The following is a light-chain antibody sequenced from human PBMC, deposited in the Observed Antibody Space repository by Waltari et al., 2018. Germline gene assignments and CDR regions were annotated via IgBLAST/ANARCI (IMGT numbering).Light chain of an antibody. V-gene: IGKV1-33*01. CDR3: QQYDSLPLT. J-gene: IGKJ4*01. CDR1: EDISDF. CDR2: DTS. Sequence: DIQMTQSPSSLSASVADRVTITCQASEDISDFLNWYQHKPGKAPKLLIYDTSNLEIGVPSRFSGSGSGTDFSFTISSLQPEDLATYYCQQYDSLPLTFGGGSKVEI.